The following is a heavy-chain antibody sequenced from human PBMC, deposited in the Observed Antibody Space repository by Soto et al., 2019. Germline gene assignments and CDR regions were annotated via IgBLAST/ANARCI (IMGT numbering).Heavy chain of an antibody. Sequence: QVQLQESGPGLVKPSETLSLTCTVSGGSITGYYWTWIRQPPGKGLEWIGYVFYKGNTNYNPSLKSRVTISVDTSANQFSLRLSSVTAADTAVYYCARSVDSFGFTDYWGQGTLVPVSS. V-gene: IGHV4-59*01. CDR3: ARSVDSFGFTDY. CDR1: GGSITGYY. J-gene: IGHJ4*02. D-gene: IGHD5-18*01. CDR2: VFYKGNT.